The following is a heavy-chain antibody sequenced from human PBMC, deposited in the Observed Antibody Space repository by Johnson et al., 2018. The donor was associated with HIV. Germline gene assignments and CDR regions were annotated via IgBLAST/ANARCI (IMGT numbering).Heavy chain of an antibody. CDR2: FSGSGGST. CDR1: GFTFSTYG. J-gene: IGHJ3*02. D-gene: IGHD7-27*01. Sequence: VQLVESGGGLVQPGGSLRLSCAASGFTFSTYGTSWVRQAPGKGLEWVSGFSGSGGSTYYADSVRGRFTISRDNSKNMLYLQMNSLRAEDTAVYYCAKDRVLGNQDDASDIWGQGTMVTVSS. CDR3: AKDRVLGNQDDASDI. V-gene: IGHV3-23*04.